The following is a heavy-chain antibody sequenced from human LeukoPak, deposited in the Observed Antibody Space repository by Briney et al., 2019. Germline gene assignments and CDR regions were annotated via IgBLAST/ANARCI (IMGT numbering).Heavy chain of an antibody. CDR2: CDWDDDK. CDR3: SRTFRYTVSSAGNYYTMDV. D-gene: IGHD5/OR15-5a*01. J-gene: IGHJ6*02. Sequence: ESGPTLVKDTQTLTLTCTFSGFSLSTSGMCVSWIRQTPGKALEWLARCDWDDDKFYSTSLKTRLSIFQDTSKNQVLLAMTNMDPVDTATYYCSRTFRYTVSSAGNYYTMDVWGQGTTVTVSS. V-gene: IGHV2-70*17. CDR1: GFSLSTSGMC.